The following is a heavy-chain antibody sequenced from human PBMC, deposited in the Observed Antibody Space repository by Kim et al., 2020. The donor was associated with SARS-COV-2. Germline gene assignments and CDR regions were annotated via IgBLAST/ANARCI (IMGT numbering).Heavy chain of an antibody. Sequence: GESLKISCKGSGYSFTSYWIGWVRQMPGKGLEWMGIIYPGDSDTRYSPSFQGQVTISADKSISTAYLQWSSLKASDTAMYYCARRKMLTNYYGSSGYYYVQLYAFDIWGQGTMVTVSS. D-gene: IGHD3-22*01. V-gene: IGHV5-51*01. CDR3: ARRKMLTNYYGSSGYYYVQLYAFDI. CDR2: IYPGDSDT. CDR1: GYSFTSYW. J-gene: IGHJ3*02.